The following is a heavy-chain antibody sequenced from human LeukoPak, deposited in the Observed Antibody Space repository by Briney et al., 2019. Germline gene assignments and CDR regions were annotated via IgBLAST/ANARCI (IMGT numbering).Heavy chain of an antibody. V-gene: IGHV3-30*02. CDR2: IRYDGSNK. J-gene: IGHJ6*03. CDR3: ARADSYYDSSGYSYYMDV. D-gene: IGHD3-22*01. CDR1: GFTFSSYG. Sequence: GGSLRLSCAASGFTFSSYGMHWVRQAPGKGLEWVAFIRYDGSNKYYADSVKGRFTISRDNSKNTLYLQMNSLRAEDTAVYYCARADSYYDSSGYSYYMDVWGKGTTVTVSS.